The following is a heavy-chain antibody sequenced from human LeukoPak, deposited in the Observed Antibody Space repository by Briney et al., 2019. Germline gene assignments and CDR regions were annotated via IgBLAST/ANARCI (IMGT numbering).Heavy chain of an antibody. CDR1: GGSISNYY. V-gene: IGHV4-59*01. CDR2: IYYSGST. CDR3: ARVRPHGDSDY. Sequence: SETLSLTCTVSGGSISNYYWSWIRQPPGKGLEWIGYIYYSGSTRYNPSLKSRATISVDTSKNQFSLKMSSVTAADTAVYYCARVRPHGDSDYWGQGTLVTVSS. J-gene: IGHJ4*02. D-gene: IGHD4-17*01.